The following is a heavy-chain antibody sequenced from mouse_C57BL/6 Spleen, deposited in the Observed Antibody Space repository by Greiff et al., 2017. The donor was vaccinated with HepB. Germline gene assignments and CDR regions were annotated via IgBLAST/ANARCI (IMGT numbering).Heavy chain of an antibody. V-gene: IGHV1-82*01. D-gene: IGHD1-1*02. Sequence: QVQLKQSGPELVKPGASVKISCKASGYAFSSSWMNWVKQRPGKGLEWIGRIYPGDGDTNYNGKFTGKATLTADKSSSTAYMQLSSLTSEDSAVYVCAIWRYDFYAMDYWGQGASVTVSS. CDR2: IYPGDGDT. J-gene: IGHJ4*01. CDR3: AIWRYDFYAMDY. CDR1: GYAFSSSW.